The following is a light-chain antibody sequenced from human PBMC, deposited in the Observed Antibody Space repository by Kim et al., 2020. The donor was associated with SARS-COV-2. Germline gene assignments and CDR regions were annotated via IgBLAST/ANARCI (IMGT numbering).Light chain of an antibody. V-gene: IGLV2-8*01. CDR1: SSDVGGYNY. CDR3: SSYAGSNVWV. Sequence: QSALTQPPSASGSPGQSVTISCTGTSSDVGGYNYVSGYQQHPGKAPKLVIYEVIKRPSGVPDRFSGSKSGNTASLTVSGVQAEDEADYYCSSYAGSNVWVFGGGTQLTVL. J-gene: IGLJ3*02. CDR2: EVI.